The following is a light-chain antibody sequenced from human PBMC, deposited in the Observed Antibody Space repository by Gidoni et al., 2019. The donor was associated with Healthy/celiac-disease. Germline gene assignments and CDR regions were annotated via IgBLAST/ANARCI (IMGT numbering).Light chain of an antibody. CDR1: QSVSSY. Sequence: IVLTPSPSTLSFSPGERATLSCRASQSVSSYLAWYQQKPGQAPKLLIYDASNMDTGIPARFSGSGSGTDFTLTISSLEPEDFAVYYCQQRSNWPRSFGQXTKLEIK. V-gene: IGKV3-11*01. CDR3: QQRSNWPRS. CDR2: DAS. J-gene: IGKJ2*04.